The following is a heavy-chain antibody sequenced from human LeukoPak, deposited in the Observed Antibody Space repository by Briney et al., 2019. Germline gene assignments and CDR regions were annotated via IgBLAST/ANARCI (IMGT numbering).Heavy chain of an antibody. CDR1: GYTFTSYA. V-gene: IGHV7-4-1*02. D-gene: IGHD1-1*01. CDR2: INTNTGNP. J-gene: IGHJ4*02. CDR3: ARTITRYNWNDVGD. Sequence: ASVKVSCKASGYTFTSYAMNWVRQAPGQGLEWMGWINTNTGNPTYAQGFTGRFVFSLDTSVSTAYLQISSLKAEDTPVYYCARTITRYNWNDVGDWGQGTLVTVSS.